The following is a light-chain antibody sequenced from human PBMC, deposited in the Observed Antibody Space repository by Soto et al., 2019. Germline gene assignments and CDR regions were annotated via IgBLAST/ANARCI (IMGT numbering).Light chain of an antibody. CDR3: QQRSNWPPVT. Sequence: EVMLTQSPAALSLSAGERATLSCRAGQSVSSYLVGYQQKPGQAPRLLIYDESNRASGIPARFSGSGSGTDFTLTTSSLDPEDFSVYYCQQRSNWPPVTFGGGTKVDI. V-gene: IGKV3-11*01. CDR2: DES. J-gene: IGKJ4*01. CDR1: QSVSSY.